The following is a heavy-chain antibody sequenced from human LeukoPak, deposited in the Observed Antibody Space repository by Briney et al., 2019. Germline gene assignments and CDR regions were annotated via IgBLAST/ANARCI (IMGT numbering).Heavy chain of an antibody. CDR1: GITLINYG. Sequence: PGGSLRLSCAVSGITLINYGMSWVRQAPGKGLEWVAGISGSGGGTNYADSVKGRFTISRDNPKNTLYLQMNSLRAEDTAVYFCAKRGVVIRVILVGFHKEAYYFDSWGQEALVTVSS. D-gene: IGHD3-22*01. CDR3: AKRGVVIRVILVGFHKEAYYFDS. V-gene: IGHV3-23*01. J-gene: IGHJ4*02. CDR2: ISGSGGGT.